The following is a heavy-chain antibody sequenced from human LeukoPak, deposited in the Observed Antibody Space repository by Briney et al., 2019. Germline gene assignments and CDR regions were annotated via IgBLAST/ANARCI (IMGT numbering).Heavy chain of an antibody. V-gene: IGHV3-74*01. CDR1: GFTFSNSW. Sequence: GGSLRLSCAASGFTFSNSWMHWVRQVPGKGLLWVSRISSDGSSSIYADSVKGRFTISRDNAKNTLYPQMNSLRAEDTAVYYCARMATAFDYWGQGTLVTVSS. J-gene: IGHJ4*02. CDR3: ARMATAFDY. CDR2: ISSDGSSS. D-gene: IGHD1-1*01.